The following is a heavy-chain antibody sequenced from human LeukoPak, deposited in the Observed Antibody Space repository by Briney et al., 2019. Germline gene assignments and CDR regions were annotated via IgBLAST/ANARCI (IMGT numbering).Heavy chain of an antibody. D-gene: IGHD6-13*01. Sequence: ASVKVSCKASGYTFTTYDINWVRQATGQGLEWMGWMNPHSGKTGFAQKFQGRVTLTRNTSISTAYMELSSLTSEDTAIYYCARRNWVYSFFDLWGRGTPVTVSS. V-gene: IGHV1-8*01. CDR1: GYTFTTYD. CDR3: ARRNWVYSFFDL. J-gene: IGHJ2*01. CDR2: MNPHSGKT.